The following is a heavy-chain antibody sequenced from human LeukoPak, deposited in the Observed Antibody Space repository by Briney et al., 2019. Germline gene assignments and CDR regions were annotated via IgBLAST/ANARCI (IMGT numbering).Heavy chain of an antibody. CDR3: ANIGAAVASISGDY. CDR2: IDNDGSFT. V-gene: IGHV3-74*01. Sequence: GGSLRLSCAASGFTFSSYGMHWVRQAPGKRLVWVSRIDNDGSFTTYADSVKGRFTMSRDNAKNTLYLQMNSLRAEDTAVYYCANIGAAVASISGDYWGQGTLVTVSS. CDR1: GFTFSSYG. J-gene: IGHJ4*02. D-gene: IGHD6-13*01.